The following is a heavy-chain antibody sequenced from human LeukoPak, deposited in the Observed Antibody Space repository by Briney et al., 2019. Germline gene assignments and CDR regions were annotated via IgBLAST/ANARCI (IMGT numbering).Heavy chain of an antibody. D-gene: IGHD3-9*01. CDR3: AKEGIARNYDILTGYYYFDY. Sequence: GGSLRLSCAASGFTFSSYAMSWVRQAPEKGLEWVSAISGSGGSTYYADSVKGRFTISRDNSKNTLYLQMNSLRAEDTAVYYCAKEGIARNYDILTGYYYFDYWGQGTLVTVSS. CDR2: ISGSGGST. CDR1: GFTFSSYA. J-gene: IGHJ4*02. V-gene: IGHV3-23*01.